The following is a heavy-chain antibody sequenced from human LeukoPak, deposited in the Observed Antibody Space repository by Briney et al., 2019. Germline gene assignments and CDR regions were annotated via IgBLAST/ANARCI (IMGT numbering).Heavy chain of an antibody. CDR3: AREEYDFSTGSLYYMDV. V-gene: IGHV3-21*01. CDR1: GFTFSSYS. D-gene: IGHD3-3*01. CDR2: ISSSSSYI. Sequence: GGSLRLSCAASGFTFSSYSVNWVRQAPGKGLEWVSSISSSSSYIYYADSVKGRFTISRDNAKNSLFLQMNSLRAEDTAVYYCAREEYDFSTGSLYYMDVWGTGTTVTVSS. J-gene: IGHJ6*03.